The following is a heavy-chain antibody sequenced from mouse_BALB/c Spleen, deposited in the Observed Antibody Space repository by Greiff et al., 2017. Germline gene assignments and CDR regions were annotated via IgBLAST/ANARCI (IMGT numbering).Heavy chain of an antibody. Sequence: LVESGAELAKPGASVKMSCKASGYTFTSYWMHWVKQRPGQGLEWIGYINPSTGYTEYNQKFKDKATLTADKSSSTAYMQLSSLTSEDSAVYYCASFSPLGFAYWGQGTLVTVSA. CDR1: GYTFTSYW. CDR3: ASFSPLGFAY. J-gene: IGHJ3*01. V-gene: IGHV1-7*01. CDR2: INPSTGYT.